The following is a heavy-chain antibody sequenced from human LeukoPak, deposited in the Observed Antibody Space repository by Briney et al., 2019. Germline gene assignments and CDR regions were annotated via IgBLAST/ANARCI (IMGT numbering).Heavy chain of an antibody. J-gene: IGHJ4*02. D-gene: IGHD3-3*01. V-gene: IGHV1-8*01. CDR1: GYSFTSYD. CDR3: ARDNYDFWSGYNIFDY. CDR2: MNPNSGNT. Sequence: ASVKVSCKASGYSFTSYDINWVRQATGQGLEWMGWMNPNSGNTGYAQKLQGRVTMTTDTSTSTAYMELRSLRSDDTAVYYCARDNYDFWSGYNIFDYWGQGTLVTVSS.